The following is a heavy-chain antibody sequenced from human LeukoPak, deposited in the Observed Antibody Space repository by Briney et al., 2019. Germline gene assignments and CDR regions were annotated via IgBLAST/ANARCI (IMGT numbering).Heavy chain of an antibody. CDR1: GYTFTSYG. Sequence: GASVKVSCKASGYTFTSYGISWVRQAPGQGLEWMGRIIPILGIANYAQKFQGRVTITADKSTSTAYMELSSLRSEDTAVYYCASPGVSSRKEQLSNFDYWGQGTLVTVSS. D-gene: IGHD6-6*01. CDR2: IIPILGIA. J-gene: IGHJ4*02. CDR3: ASPGVSSRKEQLSNFDY. V-gene: IGHV1-69*04.